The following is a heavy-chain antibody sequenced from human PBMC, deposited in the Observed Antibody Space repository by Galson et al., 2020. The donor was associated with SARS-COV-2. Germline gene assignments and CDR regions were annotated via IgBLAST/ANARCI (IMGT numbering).Heavy chain of an antibody. V-gene: IGHV4-31*03. D-gene: IGHD3-10*01. CDR3: ASGRYGSGSYCDF. CDR2: ISYSGST. CDR1: GDSISRGGYY. Sequence: ETSETLSLTCTVSGDSISRGGYYWNWIRQHPGKGLEWIGYISYSGSTYYNPSLKSRVSILVDTSKNQFSLKLSSVTAADTAVYYCASGRYGSGSYCDFWCQGTLVTVSS. J-gene: IGHJ4*02.